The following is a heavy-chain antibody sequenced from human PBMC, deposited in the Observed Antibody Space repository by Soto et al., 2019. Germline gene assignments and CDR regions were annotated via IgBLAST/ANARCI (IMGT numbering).Heavy chain of an antibody. J-gene: IGHJ6*02. CDR2: ISYSGRT. D-gene: IGHD3-22*01. Sequence: SETLSLTSAVYGSSISSGSYWGGIRQPPGKGLEWIGSISYSGRTYYNPSLTSRVTLSVDTSTHQISLKLSCVTAADTAVYYCARKTRKFIMIGDQQYYWKDVRGQGT. CDR1: GSSISSGSY. CDR3: ARKTRKFIMIGDQQYYWKDV. V-gene: IGHV4-38-2*01.